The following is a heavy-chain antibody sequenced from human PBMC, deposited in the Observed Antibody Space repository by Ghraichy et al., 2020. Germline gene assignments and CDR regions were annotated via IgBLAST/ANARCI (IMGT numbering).Heavy chain of an antibody. Sequence: SETLSLTCAVYGGSFSGYYWSWIRQPPGKGLEWIGEINHSGSTNYNPSLKSRVTISVDTSKNQFSLKLSSVTAADTAVYYCARAFRVWVRGFTPYYFDYWGQGTLVTVSS. CDR3: ARAFRVWVRGFTPYYFDY. J-gene: IGHJ4*02. D-gene: IGHD3-10*01. CDR1: GGSFSGYY. CDR2: INHSGST. V-gene: IGHV4-34*01.